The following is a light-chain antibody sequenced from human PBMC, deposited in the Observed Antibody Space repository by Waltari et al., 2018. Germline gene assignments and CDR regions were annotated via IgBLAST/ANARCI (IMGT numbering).Light chain of an antibody. CDR2: SAS. J-gene: IGKJ3*01. CDR3: QQYYSNLFT. V-gene: IGKV1-NL1*01. Sequence: DIQMTQSPSSLSASVGDSVTITCRASQGISNSLAWYQQKVGKAPKLLLYSASTLESGVPSSVSGGGSGADYTLTISSLQPEDFATYYCQQYYSNLFTFGPGTKVDIK. CDR1: QGISNS.